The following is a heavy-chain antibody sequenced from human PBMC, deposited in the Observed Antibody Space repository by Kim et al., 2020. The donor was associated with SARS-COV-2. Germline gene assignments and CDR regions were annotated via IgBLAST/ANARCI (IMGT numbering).Heavy chain of an antibody. CDR2: IYYSGST. Sequence: SETLSLTCTVSGGSISSYYWSWIRQPPGKGLEWIGYIYYSGSTNYNPSLKSRVTISVDTSKNQFSLKLSSVTAADTAVYYCARGDSSSWSNDYWGQGTLVTVSS. D-gene: IGHD6-13*01. J-gene: IGHJ4*02. CDR1: GGSISSYY. CDR3: ARGDSSSWSNDY. V-gene: IGHV4-59*13.